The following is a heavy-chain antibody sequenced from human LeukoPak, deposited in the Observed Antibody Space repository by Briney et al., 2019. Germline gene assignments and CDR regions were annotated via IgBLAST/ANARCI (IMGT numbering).Heavy chain of an antibody. V-gene: IGHV3-21*01. CDR1: GFTFSSYS. D-gene: IGHD2-15*01. CDR2: ISSSSSYI. CDR3: ARDRCSGGSCYLTQHYYYYYGMDV. Sequence: GGSLRLSCAASGFTFSSYSMNWVRQAPGKGLEWVSSISSSSSYIYYAGSVKGRFTISRDNAKNSLYLQMDSLRAEDTAVYYCARDRCSGGSCYLTQHYYYYYGMDVWGQGTTVTVSS. J-gene: IGHJ6*02.